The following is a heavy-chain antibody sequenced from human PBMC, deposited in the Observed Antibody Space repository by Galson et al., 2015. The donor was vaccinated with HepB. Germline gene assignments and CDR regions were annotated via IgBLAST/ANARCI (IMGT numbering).Heavy chain of an antibody. CDR1: GFTFTSFA. V-gene: IGHV3-30-3*01. CDR3: ARDGRGCRGGSCYSWGWFDP. D-gene: IGHD2-15*01. Sequence: SLRLSCAASGFTFTSFAMHWVRQAPGKGLEWVAFISYDGSNEYYADSVKGRFTISRDNSKNTLFLQINSLRPEDTAVYFCARDGRGCRGGSCYSWGWFDPWGQGALVTVSS. CDR2: ISYDGSNE. J-gene: IGHJ5*02.